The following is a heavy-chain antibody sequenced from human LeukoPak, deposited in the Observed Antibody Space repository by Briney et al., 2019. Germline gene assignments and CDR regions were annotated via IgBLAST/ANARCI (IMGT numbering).Heavy chain of an antibody. CDR2: ISGSGNST. D-gene: IGHD6-19*01. V-gene: IGHV3-23*01. CDR3: ASSGWPFDY. J-gene: IGHJ4*02. Sequence: PGGSLRLSCAASGFIFSSSAMSWVRQAPGKGLEWVSSISGSGNSTFYADSVKDRFTISRDNSKDTLYLQMDSLRAEDTAVYYCASSGWPFDYWGQGTLVTVSS. CDR1: GFIFSSSA.